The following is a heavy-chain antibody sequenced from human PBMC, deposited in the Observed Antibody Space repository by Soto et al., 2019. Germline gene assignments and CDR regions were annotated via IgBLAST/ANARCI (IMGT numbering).Heavy chain of an antibody. Sequence: GESRKNSCKGSGYIFTSYWIGWVRQMPGKGLEWMGIIHGGDANTRYSPSFDGQVTISTDKSISTAYLQWSSLKASDTAMYYCARRGTYSSGWDYWGQGTLVTV. CDR1: GYIFTSYW. J-gene: IGHJ4*02. V-gene: IGHV5-51*01. CDR2: IHGGDANT. D-gene: IGHD6-19*01. CDR3: ARRGTYSSGWDY.